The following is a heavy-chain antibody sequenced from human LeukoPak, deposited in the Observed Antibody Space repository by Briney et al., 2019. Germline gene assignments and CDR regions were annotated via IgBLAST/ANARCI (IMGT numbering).Heavy chain of an antibody. Sequence: GESLKISCKGSGYSFTSYWIGWVRQMPGKGLEWLGIIYPGDSDTRYSPSFQGQVTISADKSISTAYLQWSSLKASDTAMYYCATYSYGTIYHFDYWGQGTLVTVSS. CDR3: ATYSYGTIYHFDY. D-gene: IGHD5-18*01. V-gene: IGHV5-51*01. J-gene: IGHJ4*02. CDR2: IYPGDSDT. CDR1: GYSFTSYW.